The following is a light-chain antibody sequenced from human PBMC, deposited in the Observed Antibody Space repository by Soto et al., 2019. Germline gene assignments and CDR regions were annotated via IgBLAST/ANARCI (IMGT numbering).Light chain of an antibody. V-gene: IGKV2-30*01. CDR3: MQGTHWPHT. Sequence: DVVITQSPLSLPLTPEQPASLPSRSSQSLLYSNRTTFLSSSQQRPGQSPRRLIYKVSNRDSGVPDRFSGSGSGTDFTLKISGVEAEDVGLYYCMQGTHWPHTFGQGTKVDIK. CDR1: QSLLYSNRTTF. CDR2: KVS. J-gene: IGKJ1*01.